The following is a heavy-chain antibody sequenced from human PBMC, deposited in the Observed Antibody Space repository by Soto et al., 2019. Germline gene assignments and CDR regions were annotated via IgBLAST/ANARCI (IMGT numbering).Heavy chain of an antibody. CDR2: IKGDGSET. V-gene: IGHV3-74*01. D-gene: IGHD5-12*01. CDR1: GFTFSSYW. CDR3: LRGNSGYGNFDY. Sequence: GGSLRLSCAASGFTFSSYWMHWVRQAPGKGLVWVSRIKGDGSETNYADSVKGRFTISRDNAKNTLYLQLNSLRAEDTAVYYCLRGNSGYGNFDYWGQGTRVTVSS. J-gene: IGHJ4*02.